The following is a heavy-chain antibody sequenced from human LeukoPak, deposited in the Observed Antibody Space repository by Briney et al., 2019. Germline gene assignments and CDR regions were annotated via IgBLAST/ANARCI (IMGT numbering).Heavy chain of an antibody. CDR3: ARAGGWEVVDHTSWFDP. Sequence: ASVKVSCKASGYTFTNYGISWVRQAPGQGLEWMGWISVYHGNTNYAQKVQGRVTMTTDTSTNTAYMELRSLRSDDTAVYYFARAGGWEVVDHTSWFDPWGQGTLVTVSS. V-gene: IGHV1-18*01. D-gene: IGHD1-26*01. CDR1: GYTFTNYG. J-gene: IGHJ5*02. CDR2: ISVYHGNT.